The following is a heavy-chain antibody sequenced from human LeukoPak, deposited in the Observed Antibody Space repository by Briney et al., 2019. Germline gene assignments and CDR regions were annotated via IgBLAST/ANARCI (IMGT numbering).Heavy chain of an antibody. V-gene: IGHV3-53*04. J-gene: IGHJ4*02. Sequence: QPGGSLRLSCAASGFSVGSNYMTWVRQAPGKGLECVSVIYSGGSTYYADSVKGRFTISRHNTKNTLYLQMNSLRAEGTAVYYCSSSSPTSYTDYWGQGTLVTVSS. D-gene: IGHD6-13*01. CDR2: IYSGGST. CDR3: SSSSPTSYTDY. CDR1: GFSVGSNY.